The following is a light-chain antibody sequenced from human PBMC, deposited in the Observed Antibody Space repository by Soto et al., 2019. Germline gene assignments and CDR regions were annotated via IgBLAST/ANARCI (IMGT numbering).Light chain of an antibody. Sequence: EIVLTQSPATLSLSPGERATLSCRASQSVSSYLAWYQQKPGQAPRLLIYDASNRATGIPARFSGSGSGTDFILTISRVEPEDFAVYYCQQFGTSSLVTFGPGTKVDIK. CDR2: DAS. CDR3: QQFGTSSLVT. J-gene: IGKJ3*01. V-gene: IGKV3-11*01. CDR1: QSVSSY.